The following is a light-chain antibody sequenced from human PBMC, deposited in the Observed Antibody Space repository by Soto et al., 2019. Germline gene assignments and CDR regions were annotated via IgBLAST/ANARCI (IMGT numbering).Light chain of an antibody. CDR2: KDT. Sequence: SSELTQPPSVSVSPGQTARITCSGDALPKHFAYWYQQKPGQAPVLVIYKDTERPSGIPERFSGSSSTTTVTLTISGVQAEDEADYFCQSADSSGTLVVFGGGTKLTVL. CDR1: ALPKHF. V-gene: IGLV3-25*03. J-gene: IGLJ2*01. CDR3: QSADSSGTLVV.